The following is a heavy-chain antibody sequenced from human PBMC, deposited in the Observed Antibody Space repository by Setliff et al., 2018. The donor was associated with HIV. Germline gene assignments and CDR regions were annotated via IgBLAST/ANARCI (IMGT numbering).Heavy chain of an antibody. CDR1: GYTFTSYV. CDR3: AREGKFRYYYYMDV. J-gene: IGHJ6*03. CDR2: INAGNGNT. Sequence: ASVKVSCKASGYTFTSYVMHWVRQAPGQRLEWMGWINAGNGNTKYSQKFQSRVTFTRDTSASTAYMELSSLRSEDTAVYYCAREGKFRYYYYMDVWGKGTTVTVSS. V-gene: IGHV1-3*01. D-gene: IGHD3-10*01.